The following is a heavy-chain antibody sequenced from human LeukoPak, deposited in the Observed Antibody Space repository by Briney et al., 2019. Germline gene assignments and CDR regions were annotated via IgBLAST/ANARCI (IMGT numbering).Heavy chain of an antibody. D-gene: IGHD2-2*01. CDR3: ARSSTSWNTYYYYYYMDV. CDR1: GGSISSGSYY. J-gene: IGHJ6*03. Sequence: SETLSLTCTVSGGSISSGSYYWSWIRQPAGKGLEWIGRIYTSGSTNYNPSLKSRVTISVDTSKNQFSLKLSSVTAADTAVYYYARSSTSWNTYYYYYYMDVWGKGTTVTVSS. V-gene: IGHV4-61*02. CDR2: IYTSGST.